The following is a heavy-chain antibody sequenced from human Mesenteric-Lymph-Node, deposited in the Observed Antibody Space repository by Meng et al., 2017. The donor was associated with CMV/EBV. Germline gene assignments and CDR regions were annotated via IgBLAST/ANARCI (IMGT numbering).Heavy chain of an antibody. D-gene: IGHD3-9*01. CDR3: AKDPTAGYNYFDS. Sequence: SETLSLTCTVSGDSVTNTYFYWGWLRQPPGKRLEWIGSIDYSGSTFYNPSLKSRLTISVDPSKDQFSLELTSVTAADTAVYYCAKDPTAGYNYFDSWGQGALVTVSS. CDR1: GDSVTNTYFY. J-gene: IGHJ4*02. V-gene: IGHV4-39*07. CDR2: IDYSGST.